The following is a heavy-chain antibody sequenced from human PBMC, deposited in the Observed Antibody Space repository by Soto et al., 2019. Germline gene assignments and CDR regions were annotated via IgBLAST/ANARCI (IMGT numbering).Heavy chain of an antibody. D-gene: IGHD2-8*02. Sequence: QVQLLQSGTEVKKPGSSAKVSCRASGGNFNTYTISWVRQAPGQGLEWLGRIIPILDIASYAKKFQGRVNITTNKSTNTIYTEMSSLRSTDTDVYFCSSSLGLCTGSGCSDNWGQGTLVSVSP. CDR3: SSSLGLCTGSGCSDN. CDR2: IIPILDIA. J-gene: IGHJ4*02. V-gene: IGHV1-69*02. CDR1: GGNFNTYT.